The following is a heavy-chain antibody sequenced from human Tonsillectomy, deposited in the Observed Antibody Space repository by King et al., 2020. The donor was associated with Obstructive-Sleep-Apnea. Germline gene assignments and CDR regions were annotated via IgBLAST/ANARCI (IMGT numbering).Heavy chain of an antibody. CDR1: GGSLSGYY. D-gene: IGHD3-16*01. CDR3: AIWGIYPPVDY. J-gene: IGHJ4*02. Sequence: VQLQQWGTGLLKPSETLSLTCAVYGGSLSGYYWSWVRQPPGKGLEWIGEINNSGSTNYNPSLKSRATISIQTTKTQFSLKLSSVTAADTAVYYCAIWGIYPPVDYWGQGTLVTVSS. CDR2: INNSGST. V-gene: IGHV4-34*01.